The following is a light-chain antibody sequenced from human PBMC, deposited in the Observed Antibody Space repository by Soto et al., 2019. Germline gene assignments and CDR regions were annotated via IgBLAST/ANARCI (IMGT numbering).Light chain of an antibody. V-gene: IGLV3-21*04. Sequence: SYELTQPPSVSVAPGKTARNSCGGNNIGSKRVKWYQRKTGQDPVLGIYSEPDLPSVMPERFSGSNSGKTATLTISRVEAGDEADYYCQVWDSSSAHVVFGGGTQLTVL. CDR1: NIGSKR. CDR3: QVWDSSSAHVV. CDR2: SEP. J-gene: IGLJ2*01.